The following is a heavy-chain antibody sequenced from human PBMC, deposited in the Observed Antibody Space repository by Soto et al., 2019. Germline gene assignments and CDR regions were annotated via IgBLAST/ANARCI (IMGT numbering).Heavy chain of an antibody. Sequence: QVQLVQSGAEVKKPGSSVKVSCKASGGTFSSYAISWVRQAPGQGLEWMGGIIPIFGTANYAQKFQGRVTIPADESTSPAYMELSRLRSEDTAVYYCATELTGKHDFWSGYYSRVSYFDYWGQGTLVTVSS. V-gene: IGHV1-69*01. CDR2: IIPIFGTA. D-gene: IGHD3-3*01. J-gene: IGHJ4*02. CDR3: ATELTGKHDFWSGYYSRVSYFDY. CDR1: GGTFSSYA.